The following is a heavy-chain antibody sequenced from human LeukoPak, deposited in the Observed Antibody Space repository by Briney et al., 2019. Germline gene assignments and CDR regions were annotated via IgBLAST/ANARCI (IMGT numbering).Heavy chain of an antibody. D-gene: IGHD3-22*01. J-gene: IGHJ4*02. CDR3: AREIVVTMIVVVPPGY. CDR2: ISSSSNYI. V-gene: IGHV3-21*01. CDR1: GFTFSTYI. Sequence: GGSLRLSCAASGFTFSTYIMNWVRQAPGKGLEWVSSISSSSNYIYYADSVKGRFTISRDNAKNSLYLQMNSLRAEDTAVYYCAREIVVTMIVVVPPGYWGQGTLVTVSS.